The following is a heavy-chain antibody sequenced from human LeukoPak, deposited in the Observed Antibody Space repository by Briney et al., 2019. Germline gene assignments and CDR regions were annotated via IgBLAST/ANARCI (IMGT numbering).Heavy chain of an antibody. CDR2: IDPSDSYT. CDR3: ARHGPITMVRGFDP. CDR1: GYSFTSYW. Sequence: RGESLKIFCKGSGYSFTSYWISWVRQMPGKGLEGMGRIDPSDSYTNYSPSFQGHVPISADKSISTAYLQWSSLKASDTAMYYCARHGPITMVRGFDPWGQGTLVTVSS. D-gene: IGHD3-10*01. V-gene: IGHV5-10-1*01. J-gene: IGHJ5*02.